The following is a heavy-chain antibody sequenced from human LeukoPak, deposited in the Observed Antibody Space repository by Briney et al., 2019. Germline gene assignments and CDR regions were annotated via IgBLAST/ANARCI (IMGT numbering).Heavy chain of an antibody. CDR2: IKSKTDGGTT. D-gene: IGHD3-10*01. CDR3: TTDEAYGSGSYYKGY. V-gene: IGHV3-15*01. CDR1: GFTFSNAW. J-gene: IGHJ4*02. Sequence: GGSLRLSCAASGFTFSNAWMSWVRQAPGKGLEWVGRIKSKTDGGTTDYAAPVKGRFTISRDDSKNTLYLQMNSLKTEDTAVYYCTTDEAYGSGSYYKGYWGQGTLVTVSS.